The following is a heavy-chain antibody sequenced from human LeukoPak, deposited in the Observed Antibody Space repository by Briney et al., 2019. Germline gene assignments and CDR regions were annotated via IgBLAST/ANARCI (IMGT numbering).Heavy chain of an antibody. Sequence: ASVKVSCRASGYTFTSYDINWVRQATGQGLEWMGWMNPNSGNTGYAQTFQGRVTMTRNTPISKAYMALSSLRSEDTAVYYCARAKGPYYDFSSGSYYFAYWGQGTLVTVSS. CDR3: ARAKGPYYDFSSGSYYFAY. D-gene: IGHD3-3*01. J-gene: IGHJ4*02. CDR2: MNPNSGNT. CDR1: GYTFTSYD. V-gene: IGHV1-8*01.